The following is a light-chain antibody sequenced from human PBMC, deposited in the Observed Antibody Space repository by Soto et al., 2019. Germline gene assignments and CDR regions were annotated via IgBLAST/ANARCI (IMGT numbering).Light chain of an antibody. CDR1: SSDVGSYNL. CDR2: EGS. CDR3: CAFTSAGTLV. V-gene: IGLV2-23*01. J-gene: IGLJ3*02. Sequence: QSVLTQPASVSGSPGQSITISCTGTSSDVGSYNLVPWYQQHPGKAPKLMIYEGSKRPSGVSNRFSGSTSGNTAYLTISGLQTEEEAEYYCCAFTSAGTLVVGGGTKLTVL.